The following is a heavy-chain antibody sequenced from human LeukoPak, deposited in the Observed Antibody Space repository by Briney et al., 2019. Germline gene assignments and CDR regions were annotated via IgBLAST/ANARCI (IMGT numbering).Heavy chain of an antibody. V-gene: IGHV1-2*02. J-gene: IGHJ1*01. Sequence: ASVKVSCEASGYTFTGYYMHWVRQAPGQGLEWMGWINPNSGGTNYAQKFQGRVTMTRDTSISTAYMELSRLRCDDTAVYYCAISPYCSGGSCYSGWGQGTLVTVSS. CDR3: AISPYCSGGSCYSG. CDR2: INPNSGGT. CDR1: GYTFTGYY. D-gene: IGHD2-15*01.